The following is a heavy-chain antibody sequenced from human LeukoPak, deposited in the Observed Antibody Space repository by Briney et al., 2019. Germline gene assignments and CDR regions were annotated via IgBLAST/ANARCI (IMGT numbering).Heavy chain of an antibody. J-gene: IGHJ4*02. Sequence: GGSLRLSCAASGFTFSSYAMSWVRQAPGKGLEWVSGISPSGGDTYNADSVKGRFTISRDNSKNTLYLQMDSLRAEDTAVYHCAKDLRAVAGPFDYWGQGTLVTVSS. CDR1: GFTFSSYA. V-gene: IGHV3-23*01. D-gene: IGHD6-19*01. CDR3: AKDLRAVAGPFDY. CDR2: ISPSGGDT.